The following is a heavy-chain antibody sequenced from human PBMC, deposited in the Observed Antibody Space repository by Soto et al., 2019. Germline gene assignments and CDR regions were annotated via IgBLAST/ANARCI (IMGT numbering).Heavy chain of an antibody. CDR1: GGSISSYY. D-gene: IGHD5-12*01. V-gene: IGHV4-59*01. CDR3: ASQSGYDYFDY. J-gene: IGHJ4*02. Sequence: SETLSLTCTVSGGSISSYYWSWIRQPPGKGLEWIGYIYYSGSTNYNPSLKSRVTISVDTSKNQFSLKLSSVTAADTAVYYCASQSGYDYFDYWGQGTLVTVSS. CDR2: IYYSGST.